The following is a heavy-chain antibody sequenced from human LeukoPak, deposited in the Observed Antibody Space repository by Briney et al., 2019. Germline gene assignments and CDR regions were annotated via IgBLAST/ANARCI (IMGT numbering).Heavy chain of an antibody. CDR2: TSSRSSAI. Sequence: GGSLRLSCVASGFXFSNYNINWVRQAPGKGREWVSYTSSRSSAIYYADSVKGRFTISRDNAKNSLSLQMNSLRDEDTAVYFCASNHGSGWYVGEYWGQGILVTVSS. D-gene: IGHD6-19*01. V-gene: IGHV3-48*02. J-gene: IGHJ4*02. CDR1: GFXFSNYN. CDR3: ASNHGSGWYVGEY.